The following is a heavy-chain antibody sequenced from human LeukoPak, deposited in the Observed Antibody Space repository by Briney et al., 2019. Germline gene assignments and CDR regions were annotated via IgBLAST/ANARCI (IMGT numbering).Heavy chain of an antibody. V-gene: IGHV4-34*01. D-gene: IGHD6-19*01. CDR1: GGSFSGYY. CDR3: ARDSSGITGFDY. Sequence: SETLSLTCAVYGGSFSGYYWSWIRQPPGKGLEWIGEINHSGSTNYNPSLKSRVTISVDTSKNQFSLKLSSVTAADTAVYYCARDSSGITGFDYWGQGTLSPSPQ. J-gene: IGHJ4*02. CDR2: INHSGST.